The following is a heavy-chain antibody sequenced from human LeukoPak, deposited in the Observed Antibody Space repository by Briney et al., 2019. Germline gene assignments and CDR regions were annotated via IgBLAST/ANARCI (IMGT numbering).Heavy chain of an antibody. CDR1: GYTFTSYD. CDR2: MNPNSGNT. D-gene: IGHD3-3*01. Sequence: ASVTVSCKASGYTFTSYDINWVRQATGQGLEWMGWMNPNSGNTGYAQKFQGRVTMTRNTSISTAYMELSSLRSEDTAVYYCARRGSPVDYDFWSGYSYYYYGMDVWGQGTTVTVSS. CDR3: ARRGSPVDYDFWSGYSYYYYGMDV. V-gene: IGHV1-8*01. J-gene: IGHJ6*02.